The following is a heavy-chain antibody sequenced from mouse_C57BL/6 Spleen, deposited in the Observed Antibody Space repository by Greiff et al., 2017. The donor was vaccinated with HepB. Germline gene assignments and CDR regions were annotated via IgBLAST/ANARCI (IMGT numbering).Heavy chain of an antibody. CDR3: AREATVVVSYYFDY. CDR1: GYTFTDYY. J-gene: IGHJ2*01. CDR2: IYPGSGNT. D-gene: IGHD1-1*01. V-gene: IGHV1-76*01. Sequence: VQLQQSGAELVRPGASVKLSCKASGYTFTDYYINWVKQRPGQGLEWIARIYPGSGNTYYNEKFKGKATLTAEKSSSTAYMQLSSLTSEDSAVYFCAREATVVVSYYFDYWGQGTTLTVSS.